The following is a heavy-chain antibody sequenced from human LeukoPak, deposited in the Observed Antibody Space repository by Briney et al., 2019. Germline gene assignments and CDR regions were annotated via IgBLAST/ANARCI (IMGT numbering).Heavy chain of an antibody. CDR3: ARGALGTMDV. CDR1: GFTFSSYS. Sequence: GGSLRLSCAASGFTFSSYSMNRVRQAPGKGLEWVSSISSSSSYIYYADSVKGRFTISRDNAKNSLYLQMNSLRAEDTAVYYCARGALGTMDVWGKGTTVTVSS. D-gene: IGHD7-27*01. CDR2: ISSSSSYI. J-gene: IGHJ6*03. V-gene: IGHV3-21*01.